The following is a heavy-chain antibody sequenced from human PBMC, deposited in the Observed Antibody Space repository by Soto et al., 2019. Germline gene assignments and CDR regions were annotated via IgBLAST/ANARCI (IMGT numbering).Heavy chain of an antibody. V-gene: IGHV2-5*02. D-gene: IGHD3-9*01. CDR1: GFSLSNSGVG. Sequence: QITLKESGTTLVRPTQTLTLTCAFSGFSLSNSGVGVGWIRQPPGKALEWLAVIYWDDSKHYSPSLRSRLTITKDTSKPQVVLTKTNMDPMDTGTYFCAHKGPEDWPLDYWVQGTLVTVSS. J-gene: IGHJ4*02. CDR3: AHKGPEDWPLDY. CDR2: IYWDDSK.